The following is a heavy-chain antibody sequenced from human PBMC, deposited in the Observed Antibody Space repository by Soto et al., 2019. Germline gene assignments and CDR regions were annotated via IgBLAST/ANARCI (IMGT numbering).Heavy chain of an antibody. CDR1: GFTFSSYA. Sequence: EVQLLESGGGLVQPGGFLRLSCAASGFTFSSYAMSWVRQAPWKGLEWVSAISGSGGSTYYADSVKGRFTISRDNSKNTLYLQMNSLRAEDTAVYYCAKGRYSSSWVNWFDPWGQGTLVTVS. D-gene: IGHD6-13*01. V-gene: IGHV3-23*01. J-gene: IGHJ5*02. CDR2: ISGSGGST. CDR3: AKGRYSSSWVNWFDP.